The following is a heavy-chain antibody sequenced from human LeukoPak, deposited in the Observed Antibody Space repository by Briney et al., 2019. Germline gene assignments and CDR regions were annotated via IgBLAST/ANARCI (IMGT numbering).Heavy chain of an antibody. Sequence: GASVTVSCKASGYTFTSYGISWVRQAPGQGLEWMGWISAYNGNTNYAQKLQGRVTMTTDTSTTTAYMELRSLRSDDTAVYYCARDIWSSSWSELQPLDYWGQGTLVTVTS. CDR1: GYTFTSYG. CDR3: ARDIWSSSWSELQPLDY. D-gene: IGHD6-13*01. V-gene: IGHV1-18*01. J-gene: IGHJ4*02. CDR2: ISAYNGNT.